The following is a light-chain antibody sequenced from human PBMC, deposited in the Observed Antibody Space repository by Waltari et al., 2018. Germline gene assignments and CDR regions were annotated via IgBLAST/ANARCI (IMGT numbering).Light chain of an antibody. J-gene: IGKJ3*01. CDR1: QSISNY. V-gene: IGKV1-39*01. CDR2: AAS. Sequence: DIQMTQSPSSLSASVGDRVTITCRASQSISNYLNWYQQKPGKAPKVLIYAASTLDCGVPARFSGSGSETHFTLTITILQPEDFATFYCKQPYIPPPTFGPGTKVDI. CDR3: KQPYIPPPT.